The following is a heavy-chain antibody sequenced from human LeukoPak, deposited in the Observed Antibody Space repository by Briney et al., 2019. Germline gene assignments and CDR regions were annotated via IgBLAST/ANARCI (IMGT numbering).Heavy chain of an antibody. CDR1: GFTFGDYA. V-gene: IGHV3-49*03. Sequence: GRSLRLSCTASGFTFGDYAMSWFRQAPGKGLEWVGFIRSKAYGGTTEYAASVKGRFTISRDDSKSIAYLQMNSLKTEDTAVYYCTRLRGNSGWFVFDYWGQGTLVTVSS. CDR2: IRSKAYGGTT. CDR3: TRLRGNSGWFVFDY. J-gene: IGHJ4*02. D-gene: IGHD6-19*01.